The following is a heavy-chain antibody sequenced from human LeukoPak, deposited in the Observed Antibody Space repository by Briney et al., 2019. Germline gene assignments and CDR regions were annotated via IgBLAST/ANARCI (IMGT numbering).Heavy chain of an antibody. CDR1: GFTFSSYE. CDR3: ARGWTVSYCFDY. CDR2: ISSSGSTI. D-gene: IGHD3/OR15-3a*01. J-gene: IGHJ4*02. Sequence: GGSLRLSCAASGFTFSSYETNWVRQAPGKGLEWVSYISSSGSTIYYADSVKGRFTISRDNAKNSLYLQMNSLRAEDTAVYYCARGWTVSYCFDYWGQGTLVTVSS. V-gene: IGHV3-48*03.